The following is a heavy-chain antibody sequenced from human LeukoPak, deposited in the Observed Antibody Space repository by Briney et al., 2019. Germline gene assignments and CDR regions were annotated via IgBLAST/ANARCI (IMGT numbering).Heavy chain of an antibody. D-gene: IGHD2-15*01. J-gene: IGHJ6*03. CDR3: AGPGCSGGSCNSNMDV. Sequence: SETLSLTCAVYGGSFSGYYWSWIRQPPGKGLEWIGEINHSGSTNYNPSLKSRVTISVDTSKNQFSLKLSSVTAADTAVYYCAGPGCSGGSCNSNMDVWGKGTTVTVSS. V-gene: IGHV4-34*01. CDR1: GGSFSGYY. CDR2: INHSGST.